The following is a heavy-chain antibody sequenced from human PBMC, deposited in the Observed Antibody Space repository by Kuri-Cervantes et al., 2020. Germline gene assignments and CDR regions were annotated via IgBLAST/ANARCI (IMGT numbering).Heavy chain of an antibody. D-gene: IGHD3-9*01. CDR2: IKQDGSEK. J-gene: IGHJ4*02. CDR1: GFRFSIYW. V-gene: IGHV3-7*03. CDR3: ARERPLLRYFEN. Sequence: GESLKISCAGSGFRFSIYWMTWVRQAPGKGLEWVANIKQDGSEKYYVDSVKGRFTISRDNAKNSLYLQMNSLRAEDTALYHCARERPLLRYFENWGQGTLVTVSS.